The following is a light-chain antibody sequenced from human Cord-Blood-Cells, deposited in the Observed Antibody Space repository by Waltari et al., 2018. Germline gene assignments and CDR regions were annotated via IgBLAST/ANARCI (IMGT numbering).Light chain of an antibody. CDR2: AAS. J-gene: IGKJ1*01. V-gene: IGKV1-39*01. CDR1: QSISSY. Sequence: DSQMTSSPSSLSASVGDRVTITCRASQSISSYLNWYQQKPGKAPKLLIYAASSLQSGVPSRFSGSGSGTDFTLTISSLQPEDFATYYCQQSYSTPETFGQGTKVEIK. CDR3: QQSYSTPET.